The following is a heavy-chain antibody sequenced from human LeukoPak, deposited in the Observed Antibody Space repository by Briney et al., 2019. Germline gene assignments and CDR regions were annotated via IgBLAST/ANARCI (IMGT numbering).Heavy chain of an antibody. Sequence: SETLSLTCAVYGGSFSGYYWSWIRQPPGKGLEWIGEISHSGSTNYNPSLKSRVTISVDTSKNQFSLKLSSVTAADTAVYYCARGLSYSSSWYAVGWFDPWGQGTLVTVSS. CDR2: ISHSGST. CDR3: ARGLSYSSSWYAVGWFDP. J-gene: IGHJ5*02. CDR1: GGSFSGYY. D-gene: IGHD6-13*01. V-gene: IGHV4-34*01.